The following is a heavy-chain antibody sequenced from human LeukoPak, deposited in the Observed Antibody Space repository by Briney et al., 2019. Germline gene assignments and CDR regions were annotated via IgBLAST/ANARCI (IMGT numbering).Heavy chain of an antibody. J-gene: IGHJ5*02. Sequence: SETLSLTCSVSGGSISRGSYYWSWIRQPAGTGLEWIGRINTSGSTNYNTYLKSRVTISVDTSKNQFSLKLSSVTAADTAIYYCARAVIVVAAATQRNWFDPWGQGTLVTVSS. D-gene: IGHD2-15*01. CDR2: INTSGST. V-gene: IGHV4-61*02. CDR3: ARAVIVVAAATQRNWFDP. CDR1: GGSISRGSYY.